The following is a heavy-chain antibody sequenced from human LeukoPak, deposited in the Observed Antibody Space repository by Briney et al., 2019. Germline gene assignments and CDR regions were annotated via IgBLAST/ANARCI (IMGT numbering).Heavy chain of an antibody. Sequence: GGSLRLSCAAFGFTFSSYAMSWVRQAPGKGLEWVSAISGSGGSTYYADSVKGRFTISRDNSKNTLYLQMNSLRAEDTAVYYCAKDLGRNSVVVVAATEFDPWGQGTLVTVSS. CDR3: AKDLGRNSVVVVAATEFDP. D-gene: IGHD2-15*01. V-gene: IGHV3-23*01. J-gene: IGHJ5*02. CDR2: ISGSGGST. CDR1: GFTFSSYA.